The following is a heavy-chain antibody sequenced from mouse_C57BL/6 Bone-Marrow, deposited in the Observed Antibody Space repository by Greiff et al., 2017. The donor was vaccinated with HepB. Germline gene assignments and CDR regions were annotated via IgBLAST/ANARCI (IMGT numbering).Heavy chain of an antibody. CDR3: ARWGAY. V-gene: IGHV1-55*01. CDR1: GYTFTSYW. J-gene: IGHJ3*01. Sequence: QVQLQQSGAELVKPGASVKMSCKASGYTFTSYWITWVKQRPGQGLEWIGDIYPGSGSTNYNEKFKSKATLTVDKPSSTAYMQLSSLTSEDSAVYYCARWGAYWGQGTLVTVSA. CDR2: IYPGSGST.